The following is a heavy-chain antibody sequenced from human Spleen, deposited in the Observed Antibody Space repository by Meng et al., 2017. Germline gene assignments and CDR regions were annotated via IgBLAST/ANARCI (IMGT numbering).Heavy chain of an antibody. Sequence: VQLTEGGARLLEAFATLALTCAVYGGAFSGYYLSWIRQPPGKGLEWIGEINHSGSTNYNPSLKSRVTISVDTSKNQFSLKLSSVTAADTAVYYCARPSRYNWFDPWGQGTLVTVSS. V-gene: IGHV4-34*01. CDR1: GGAFSGYY. J-gene: IGHJ5*02. CDR3: ARPSRYNWFDP. D-gene: IGHD6-6*01. CDR2: INHSGST.